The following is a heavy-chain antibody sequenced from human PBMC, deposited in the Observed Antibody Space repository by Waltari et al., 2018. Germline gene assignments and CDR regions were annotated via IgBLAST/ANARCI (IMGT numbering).Heavy chain of an antibody. D-gene: IGHD5-12*01. V-gene: IGHV4-38-2*02. CDR2: IYHSGST. CDR1: GYSISSGYY. J-gene: IGHJ5*02. CDR3: ARDGSEIGWFDP. Sequence: QVQLQESGPGLVKPSETLSLTCAVSGYSISSGYYWGWIRQPPGKGLEWIGSIYHSGSTYYNPSLKSRVTISVDTSKNQFFLKLSSVTAADTAVYYCARDGSEIGWFDPWGQGTLVTVSS.